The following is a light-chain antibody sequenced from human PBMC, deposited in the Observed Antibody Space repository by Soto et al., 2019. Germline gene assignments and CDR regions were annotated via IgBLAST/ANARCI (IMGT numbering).Light chain of an antibody. CDR2: DAS. V-gene: IGKV1-5*01. J-gene: IGKJ4*01. CDR1: QSIGSA. CDR3: QQYKSYPLT. Sequence: DIQMTQSPSTLPASVGDRVTITCRASQSIGSALAWYQKKPGKAPEFLIYDASSLESGVPSRFGGSGSWTEFTVTISSLQPDDFATYYCQQYKSYPLTFGGGTKVEIK.